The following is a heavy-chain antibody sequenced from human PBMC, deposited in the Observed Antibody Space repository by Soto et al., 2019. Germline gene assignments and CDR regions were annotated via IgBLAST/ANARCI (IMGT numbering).Heavy chain of an antibody. CDR3: AKATTYSYDTDAFDF. CDR1: GFTFNRYA. V-gene: IGHV3-23*01. J-gene: IGHJ3*01. Sequence: GSLRLSCAASGFTFNRYAMGWVRQAPGKGLQWVAGISASGGSTHYGSSVKGRFTISRDSSKNTLHLQIDSLRGEDTAIYYCAKATTYSYDTDAFDFWGHGTMVTVSS. CDR2: ISASGGST. D-gene: IGHD3-22*01.